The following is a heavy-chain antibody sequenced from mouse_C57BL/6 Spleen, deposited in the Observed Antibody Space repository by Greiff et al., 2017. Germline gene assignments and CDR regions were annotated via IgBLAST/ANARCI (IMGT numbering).Heavy chain of an antibody. CDR1: GYTFTSYW. J-gene: IGHJ2*01. V-gene: IGHV1-64*01. CDR2: IHPNSVST. CDR3: ANYYGSSYVDY. D-gene: IGHD1-1*01. Sequence: QVQLKQPGAELVKPGASVKLSCKASGYTFTSYWMHWVKQRPGQGLEWIGMIHPNSVSTNYNEKFKSKATLTVDKSSSTAYMQLSSLTSEDSAVYYCANYYGSSYVDYWGQGTTLTVSS.